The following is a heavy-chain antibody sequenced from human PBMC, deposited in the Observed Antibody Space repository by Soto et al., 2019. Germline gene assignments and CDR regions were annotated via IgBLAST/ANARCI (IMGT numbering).Heavy chain of an antibody. V-gene: IGHV1-3*01. CDR1: GYTFTSYA. D-gene: IGHD6-19*01. CDR2: INAGNGNT. Sequence: GASVKVYCKASGYTFTSYAMHWVRQALGQRLEWMGWINAGNGNTKYSQKFQGRVTITRDTSASTAYMELSSLRSEDTAVYYCARDIAVAGTTAVDYWGQGTLVTVSS. CDR3: ARDIAVAGTTAVDY. J-gene: IGHJ4*02.